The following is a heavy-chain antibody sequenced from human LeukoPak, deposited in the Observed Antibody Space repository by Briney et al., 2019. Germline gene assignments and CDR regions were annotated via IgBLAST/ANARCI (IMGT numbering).Heavy chain of an antibody. CDR1: GFTFDDYA. J-gene: IGHJ4*02. CDR2: ISWNSGSI. Sequence: GGSLRLSCAASGFTFDDYAMHWVRQAPGKGLEWVSGISWNSGSIGYADSVKGRFTISRDNAKNSLYLQMNSLRAEDTALYYCAKGSMIYFDYWGQGTLVTVSS. CDR3: AKGSMIYFDY. V-gene: IGHV3-9*01. D-gene: IGHD3-16*01.